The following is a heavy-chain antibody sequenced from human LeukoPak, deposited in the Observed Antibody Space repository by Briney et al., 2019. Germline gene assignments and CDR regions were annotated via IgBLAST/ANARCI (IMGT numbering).Heavy chain of an antibody. CDR2: INHSGST. CDR3: ARDTAAPA. V-gene: IGHV4-34*01. CDR1: GGSLSGYY. Sequence: SETLSLTCAVYGGSLSGYYWSWIRQPPGKGLEWIGEINHSGSTNYNPSLKSRVTISVDTSKNQFSLKLSSVTAADTAVYYCARDTAAPAWGQGTLVTVSS. J-gene: IGHJ5*02. D-gene: IGHD4-17*01.